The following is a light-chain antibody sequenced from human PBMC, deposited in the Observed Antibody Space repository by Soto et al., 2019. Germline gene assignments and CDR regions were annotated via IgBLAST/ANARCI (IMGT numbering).Light chain of an antibody. V-gene: IGKV1-5*03. Sequence: DIQMTQSPSTLSASVGDRVTITCRASQSIGTWLAWFQHKPGKAPKLLIYKASTLKSGVPSRFSGSGSGTEFTLTISSLQPDDFATYYCQHYNSYSEAFGQGTKVDTK. CDR2: KAS. CDR3: QHYNSYSEA. CDR1: QSIGTW. J-gene: IGKJ1*01.